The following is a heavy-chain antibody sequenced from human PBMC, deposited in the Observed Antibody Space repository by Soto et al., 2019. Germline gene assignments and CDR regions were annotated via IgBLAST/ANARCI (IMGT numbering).Heavy chain of an antibody. CDR2: ISSSGGRT. D-gene: IGHD4-17*01. CDR3: ANDSAYSGDYGHDDFDI. V-gene: IGHV3-23*01. J-gene: IGHJ3*02. CDR1: GFTFSSYA. Sequence: GGSLRLSCAASGFTFSSYAMSWVRQAPGKGLEWVSAISSSGGRTYYAASVKRRFTIARDKSKNTLYLQMNRLRDEDADVYYCANDSAYSGDYGHDDFDIWGQGTIVTVSS.